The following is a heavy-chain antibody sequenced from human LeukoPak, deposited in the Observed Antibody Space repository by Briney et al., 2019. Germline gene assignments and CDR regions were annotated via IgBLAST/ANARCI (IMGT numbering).Heavy chain of an antibody. Sequence: SETMSLTCTVSGGSISSYYGRWIRHPPEEGLGWIGYIYYSGSTNYDPSLKSRVTISVDTSKNQFSLKLSSVTAADTAVYYCARSYCGGDCYLWAFDIWGQGTMVTVSS. CDR2: IYYSGST. V-gene: IGHV4-59*01. CDR1: GGSISSYY. CDR3: ARSYCGGDCYLWAFDI. D-gene: IGHD2-21*02. J-gene: IGHJ3*02.